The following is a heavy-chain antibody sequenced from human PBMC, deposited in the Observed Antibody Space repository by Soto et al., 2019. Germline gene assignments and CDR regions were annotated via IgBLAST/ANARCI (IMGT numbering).Heavy chain of an antibody. J-gene: IGHJ5*02. V-gene: IGHV4-34*01. CDR2: INHSGST. D-gene: IGHD2-15*01. CDR3: ARGIVVVVAATRLHP. Sequence: SETLSLTCAVYGGSFSGYYWSWIRQPPGKGLEWIGEINHSGSTNYNPSLKSRVTISVDTSKNQFSLKLSSVTAADTAVYYCARGIVVVVAATRLHPWGQGTLVTVLL. CDR1: GGSFSGYY.